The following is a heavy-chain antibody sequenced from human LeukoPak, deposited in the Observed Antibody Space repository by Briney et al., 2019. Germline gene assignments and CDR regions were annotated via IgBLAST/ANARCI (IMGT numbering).Heavy chain of an antibody. CDR3: AKTPDYYDSSGYLFDY. CDR1: GYTFTSYD. CDR2: MNPNSGNT. Sequence: ASVKVSCKASGYTFTSYDINWVRQAPGQGLEWMGWMNPNSGNTDYAQKFQGRVTITRNTSISTAYMELSSLRAEDTAVYYCAKTPDYYDSSGYLFDYWGQGTLVTVSS. D-gene: IGHD3-22*01. J-gene: IGHJ4*02. V-gene: IGHV1-8*03.